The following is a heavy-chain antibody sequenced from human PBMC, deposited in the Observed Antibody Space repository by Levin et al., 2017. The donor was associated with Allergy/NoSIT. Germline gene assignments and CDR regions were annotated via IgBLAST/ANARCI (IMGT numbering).Heavy chain of an antibody. V-gene: IGHV3-30-3*01. D-gene: IGHD3-10*01. CDR2: ISHDGSSK. CDR3: ARDRGAQQWEYYFDC. Sequence: GGSLRLSCAASGFTFSDYTMHWVRKAPGKGLEWMAVISHDGSSKYYADSVTGRFTISRDNSKNTLHLQMNSLSSEDTAVYYCARDRGAQQWEYYFDCWGQGTLVTVSS. J-gene: IGHJ4*02. CDR1: GFTFSDYT.